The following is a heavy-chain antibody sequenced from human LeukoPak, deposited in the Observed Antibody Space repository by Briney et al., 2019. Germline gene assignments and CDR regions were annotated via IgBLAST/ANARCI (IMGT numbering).Heavy chain of an antibody. CDR3: ARVVGDYYYYYMDV. V-gene: IGHV3-48*01. Sequence: GGSLRLSCAASGFTFSSYSMNWVRQAPGKGLEWVSYISSSSSTIYYADSVKGRFTISRDNAKNSLYLQMNSLRAEDTAVYYCARVVGDYYYYYMDVWGKGTTVAISS. J-gene: IGHJ6*03. CDR1: GFTFSSYS. D-gene: IGHD4-17*01. CDR2: ISSSSSTI.